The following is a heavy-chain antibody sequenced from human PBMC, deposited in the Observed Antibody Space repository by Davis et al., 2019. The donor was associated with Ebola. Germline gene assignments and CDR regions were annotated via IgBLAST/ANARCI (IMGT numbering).Heavy chain of an antibody. CDR2: ISSDSDYI. Sequence: GESLKISCAASGFTFSSYGMHWVRQAPGKGLEWVSSISSDSDYIYYADSAKGRFTISRDNAKNSLYLQMNSLRAEDTAVYYCAKDGIAVAQTWGQGTMVTVSS. CDR3: AKDGIAVAQT. CDR1: GFTFSSYG. V-gene: IGHV3-21*01. D-gene: IGHD6-19*01. J-gene: IGHJ3*01.